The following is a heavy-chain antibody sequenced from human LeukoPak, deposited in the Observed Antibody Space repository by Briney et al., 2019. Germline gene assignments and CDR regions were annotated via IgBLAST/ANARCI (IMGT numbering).Heavy chain of an antibody. D-gene: IGHD6-13*01. J-gene: IGHJ4*02. Sequence: GGSLRLSCAASGFTFSTYGMHWVRQAPGKGLEWVSFIWYDGSSKYYADSVKGRFTISRDNSRDTVYLQMNSLRAEDTAVYYCVKDKWAAAGKFNWNYWGQGTLVTVSS. V-gene: IGHV3-30*02. CDR1: GFTFSTYG. CDR3: VKDKWAAAGKFNWNY. CDR2: IWYDGSSK.